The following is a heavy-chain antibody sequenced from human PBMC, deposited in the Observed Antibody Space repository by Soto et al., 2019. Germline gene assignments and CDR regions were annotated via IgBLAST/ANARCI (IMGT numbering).Heavy chain of an antibody. J-gene: IGHJ3*01. D-gene: IGHD2-2*01. CDR1: GGTFSYYA. CDR3: ASTVSQLLLDAFDF. CDR2: VIPIFNTT. V-gene: IGHV1-69*13. Sequence: SVKVSCKASGGTFSYYAIHWVRQAPGQGLEWMGGVIPIFNTTNYAQNFQGRVTLTADESTSTAYMELSSLRSEDTAVFYCASTVSQLLLDAFDFWGQGTLVTVSS.